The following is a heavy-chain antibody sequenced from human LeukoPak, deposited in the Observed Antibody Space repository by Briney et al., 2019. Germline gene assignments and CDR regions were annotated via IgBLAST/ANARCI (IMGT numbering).Heavy chain of an antibody. CDR1: GGPITSHF. J-gene: IGHJ4*02. CDR2: FYHAGNS. CDR3: ARDGPASTAPFDY. D-gene: IGHD2-15*01. V-gene: IGHV4-59*11. Sequence: PSETLSLTCTVSGGPITSHFWSWIRQPPGEGLEWLGNFYHAGNSNLNPSLKSRVTMSIDTSKDQFSLKLRSMTAADTAVYYCARDGPASTAPFDYWGQGTLVTVSS.